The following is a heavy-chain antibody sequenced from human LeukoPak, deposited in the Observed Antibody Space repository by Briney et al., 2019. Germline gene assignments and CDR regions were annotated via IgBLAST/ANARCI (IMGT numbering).Heavy chain of an antibody. CDR2: ISDGSRNT. D-gene: IGHD1-1*01. Sequence: PGGSLRLSCATSGFTFSSYTMNWVRQTPGKGLQWVSTISDGSRNTHYADSVNGRFTISRDDFLNVVYLQMNSLTVEDTAVYYCAREGWNDVADSWGQGTRVIVSS. CDR1: GFTFSSYT. V-gene: IGHV3-23*01. J-gene: IGHJ4*02. CDR3: AREGWNDVADS.